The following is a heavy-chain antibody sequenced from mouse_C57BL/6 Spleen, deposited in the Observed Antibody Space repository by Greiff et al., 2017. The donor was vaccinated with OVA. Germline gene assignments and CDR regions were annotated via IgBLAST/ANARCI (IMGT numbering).Heavy chain of an antibody. CDR1: GYSFTGYY. V-gene: IGHV1-42*01. D-gene: IGHD2-1*01. CDR2: INPSTGGT. CDR3: ARSDGNYEDYAMDY. J-gene: IGHJ4*01. Sequence: VQLQQSGPELVKPGASVKISCKASGYSFTGYYMNWVKQSPEKSLEWIGEINPSTGGTTYNQKFKAKATLTVDKSSSTAYMQLKSLTSEDSAVYYCARSDGNYEDYAMDYWGQGTSVTVSS.